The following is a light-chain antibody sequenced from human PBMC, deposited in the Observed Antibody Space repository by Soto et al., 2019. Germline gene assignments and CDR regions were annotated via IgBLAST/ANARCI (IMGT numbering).Light chain of an antibody. Sequence: QSALTQPASVSGYPGQSITISCTGISSDGDDYKDVSWYQQHPGQAPKLMIYELTYRPSGVSNRFSGSKSGNTASLTISGLKAEDEADYYCSSYTSTSTVFGTGTKLTVL. CDR1: SSDGDDYKD. V-gene: IGLV2-14*01. J-gene: IGLJ1*01. CDR3: SSYTSTSTV. CDR2: ELT.